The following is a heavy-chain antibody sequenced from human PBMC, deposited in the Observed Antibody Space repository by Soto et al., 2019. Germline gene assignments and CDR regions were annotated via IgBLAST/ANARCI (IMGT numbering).Heavy chain of an antibody. J-gene: IGHJ4*02. CDR2: IYYSGST. CDR3: ARGGIQLWLRYFDY. V-gene: IGHV4-31*03. Sequence: QVQLQESGPGLVKPSQTLSLTCTVSGGSISSGGYYWSWIRQHPGKGLEWIGYIYYSGSTYYNPSLKSRVSISVDTSKNQFSLKLSSVTAADTAVYYCARGGIQLWLRYFDYWGQGTLVTVSS. D-gene: IGHD5-18*01. CDR1: GGSISSGGYY.